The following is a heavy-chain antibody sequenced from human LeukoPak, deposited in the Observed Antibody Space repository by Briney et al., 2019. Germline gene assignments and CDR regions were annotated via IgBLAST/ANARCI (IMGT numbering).Heavy chain of an antibody. CDR3: ARRPPTNWGLDY. J-gene: IGHJ4*02. D-gene: IGHD7-27*01. CDR1: GFTVSNAW. Sequence: PGGSLRLSCVASGFTVSNAWMSWVRQAPGKGLEWVSVIYSGGSAYYADSVKGRFTISRDNSKNTLYLQMNSLRAEDTAVYYCARRPPTNWGLDYWGQGTLVTVSS. CDR2: IYSGGSA. V-gene: IGHV3-53*01.